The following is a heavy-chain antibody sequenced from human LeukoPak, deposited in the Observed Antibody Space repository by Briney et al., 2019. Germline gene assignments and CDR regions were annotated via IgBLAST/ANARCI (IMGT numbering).Heavy chain of an antibody. D-gene: IGHD6-19*01. CDR3: TRDQSGWHTGTDSWFFDF. CDR2: ISYDGSYK. V-gene: IGHV3-30*03. Sequence: GGSLRLSCAASGFTFSNCGMHWVRQAPGKGLEWVAVISYDGSYKSYADSVKGRFTFSRDNSKNALYLQMNSLRAEDTAVYYCTRDQSGWHTGTDSWFFDFWGRGTLVTVSS. CDR1: GFTFSNCG. J-gene: IGHJ2*01.